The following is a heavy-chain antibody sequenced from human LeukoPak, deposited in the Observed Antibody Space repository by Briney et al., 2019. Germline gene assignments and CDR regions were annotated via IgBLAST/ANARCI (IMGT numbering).Heavy chain of an antibody. V-gene: IGHV5-51*01. CDR2: IYPGDSDT. CDR1: GYSFTSYW. J-gene: IGHJ3*02. D-gene: IGHD2-15*01. CDR3: ARHPATGYCSGGSCYADAFDI. Sequence: GESLKISCKGSGYSFTSYWIGWVRQMPGKGLEWMGIIYPGDSDTRYSPSFQGQVTISADKSISTAYLQWSSLKASDTAMYYCARHPATGYCSGGSCYADAFDIWGQGTMVTVSS.